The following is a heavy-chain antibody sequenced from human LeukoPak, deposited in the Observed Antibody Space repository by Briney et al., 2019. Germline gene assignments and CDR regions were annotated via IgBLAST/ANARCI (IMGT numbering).Heavy chain of an antibody. V-gene: IGHV4-34*01. D-gene: IGHD3-22*01. CDR3: ALGDYYDSSGPFDY. Sequence: PSETLSLTCAVYGGSFSGYYWSWIRQPPGKGLEWIGEINHSGSTNYNPSLKSRVTISVDTSKNQFSLKLSSVTAADTAVYYCALGDYYDSSGPFDYWGQGTLVTVSS. J-gene: IGHJ4*02. CDR2: INHSGST. CDR1: GGSFSGYY.